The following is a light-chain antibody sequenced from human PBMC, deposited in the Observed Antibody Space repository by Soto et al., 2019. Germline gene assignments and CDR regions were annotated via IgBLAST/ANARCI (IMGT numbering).Light chain of an antibody. V-gene: IGKV2-28*01. CDR3: MQALQTQLT. Sequence: DIVMTQSPLSLPVTPGEPASISCRSSQSLLHSNGYNYLDWYLQKPGQSPQLLIYLGSNRASGVPDRFSGSGSGTDFTLKISRVGAEDVGVYYCMQALQTQLTLGGGTKVEIK. CDR1: QSLLHSNGYNY. CDR2: LGS. J-gene: IGKJ4*01.